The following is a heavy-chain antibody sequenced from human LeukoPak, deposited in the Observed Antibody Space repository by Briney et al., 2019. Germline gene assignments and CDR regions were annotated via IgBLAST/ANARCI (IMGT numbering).Heavy chain of an antibody. D-gene: IGHD3-10*01. J-gene: IGHJ4*02. CDR3: ARGSPIEFFLFDY. V-gene: IGHV4-59*01. Sequence: SETLSLTCTVSGGSISSYYWSWIRQPPGKGLEWIGYIYYSGSTNYNPSLKSRVTISVDTSKNQFSLKLSSVTAADTAVYYCARGSPIEFFLFDYWGQGTLVTVSS. CDR2: IYYSGST. CDR1: GGSISSYY.